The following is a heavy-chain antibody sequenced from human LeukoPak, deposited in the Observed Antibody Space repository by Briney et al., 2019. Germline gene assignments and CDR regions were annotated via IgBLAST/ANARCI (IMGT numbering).Heavy chain of an antibody. CDR1: GFSLSTSGVG. J-gene: IGHJ4*02. Sequence: SGPTLVNPTQTLTLTCTFSGFSLSTSGVGVGWIRQPPGKALEWLALIYWNDDKRYSPSLKSRLTITKDTSKNQVVLTMTNMDPVDTATYYCAHVLRYFDWLSLGPIDYWGQGTLVTVSS. D-gene: IGHD3-9*01. CDR3: AHVLRYFDWLSLGPIDY. V-gene: IGHV2-5*01. CDR2: IYWNDDK.